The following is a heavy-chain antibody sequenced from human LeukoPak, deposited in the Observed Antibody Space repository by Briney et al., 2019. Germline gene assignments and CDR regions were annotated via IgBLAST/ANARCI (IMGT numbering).Heavy chain of an antibody. Sequence: GGSLRLSCAASGFTFSSYWMHWVRQAPGKGLVWVSRINSDGSSTSYADSVKGRFTISRDNAKNSLYLQMNSLRAEDTAVYYCARDGTLYGDYYFDYWGQGTLVTVSS. CDR2: INSDGSST. J-gene: IGHJ4*02. CDR3: ARDGTLYGDYYFDY. V-gene: IGHV3-74*01. D-gene: IGHD4-17*01. CDR1: GFTFSSYW.